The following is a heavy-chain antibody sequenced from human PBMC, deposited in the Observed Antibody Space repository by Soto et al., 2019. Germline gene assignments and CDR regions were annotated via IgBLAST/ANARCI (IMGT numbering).Heavy chain of an antibody. CDR1: GYTLTELS. J-gene: IGHJ5*02. Sequence: ASVKVSCKVSGYTLTELSMHWVRQAPGKGLEWMGGFDPEDGETIYTQKFQGRVTMTEDTSTDTAYMELSSLRSEDTAVYYCATDLYSSSWYAWWFDPWGQGTLVTGFS. V-gene: IGHV1-24*01. CDR3: ATDLYSSSWYAWWFDP. D-gene: IGHD6-13*01. CDR2: FDPEDGET.